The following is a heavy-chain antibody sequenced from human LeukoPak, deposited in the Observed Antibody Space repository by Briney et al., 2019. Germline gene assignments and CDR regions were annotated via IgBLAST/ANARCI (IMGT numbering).Heavy chain of an antibody. CDR2: IKQDGSEK. CDR3: ARWGAYCSGGSCSFQH. CDR1: GFTFSSYW. J-gene: IGHJ1*01. Sequence: GGSLRLSCAASGFTFSSYWMSWVRQAPGKGLEWVANIKQDGSEKYYVDSVKVRFTISRDNAKISLYLQMHSVRAEDTAVYYCARWGAYCSGGSCSFQHWGQGTLVTVSS. V-gene: IGHV3-7*01. D-gene: IGHD2-15*01.